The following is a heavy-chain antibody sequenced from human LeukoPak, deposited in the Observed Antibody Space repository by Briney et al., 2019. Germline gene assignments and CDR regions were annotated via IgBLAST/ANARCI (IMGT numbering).Heavy chain of an antibody. J-gene: IGHJ4*02. CDR2: IYYSGST. Sequence: SQTLSLTCIVSGGSVSSGSYYWSWIRQPPGKGLEWIGYIYYSGSTNYNPSLKSRVTISVDTSKNQFSLKLSSVTAADTAVYYCARDLYSIGWYYFDYWGQGTLVTVSS. CDR1: GGSVSSGSYY. D-gene: IGHD6-19*01. CDR3: ARDLYSIGWYYFDY. V-gene: IGHV4-61*01.